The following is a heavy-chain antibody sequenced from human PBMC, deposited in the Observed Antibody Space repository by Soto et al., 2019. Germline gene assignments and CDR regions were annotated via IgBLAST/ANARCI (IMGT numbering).Heavy chain of an antibody. CDR2: IYYSGST. V-gene: IGHV4-31*03. CDR3: ARSRGSVLLWFGEFPYGMDV. CDR1: GRSMSSGGYY. Sequence: QVQLQESGPGLVKPSQTLSLTCTVSGRSMSSGGYYWSRIRQHPGKGLEWIGYIYYSGSTYYNPSLKSRVTISVDTSKNQFSLKLSSVTAADTAVYYCARSRGSVLLWFGEFPYGMDVWGQGTTVTVSS. D-gene: IGHD3-10*01. J-gene: IGHJ6*02.